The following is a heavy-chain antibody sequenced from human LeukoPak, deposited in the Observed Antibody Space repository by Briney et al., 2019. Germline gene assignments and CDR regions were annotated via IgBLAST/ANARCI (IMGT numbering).Heavy chain of an antibody. CDR1: GFSLTTYE. CDR3: VREYCSGGSCSDAFDI. J-gene: IGHJ3*02. CDR2: TDSNSETT. Sequence: GGSLRLSCAVSGFSLTTYEMDWVRQAPGKGLEWVAYTDSNSETTHYADSVKGRFIISRDNAKNSLYLQMNSLRAEDTALYYCVREYCSGGSCSDAFDIWGQGTMVTVSS. D-gene: IGHD2-15*01. V-gene: IGHV3-48*03.